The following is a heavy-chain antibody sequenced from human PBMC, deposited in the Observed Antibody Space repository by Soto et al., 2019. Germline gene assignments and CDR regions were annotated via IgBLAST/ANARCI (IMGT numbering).Heavy chain of an antibody. CDR1: GFAFSVYP. CDR3: ARDWAPSY. Sequence: GGSLRLSCAASGFAFSVYPMHWVRQAPGKGLVWVSRINNDGSSTDYADSVRGRFTISRDNAKNTLFLQMNSLRAEDTAVYYCARDWAPSYWGQGTLVTVSS. J-gene: IGHJ4*02. CDR2: INNDGSST. V-gene: IGHV3-74*01. D-gene: IGHD7-27*01.